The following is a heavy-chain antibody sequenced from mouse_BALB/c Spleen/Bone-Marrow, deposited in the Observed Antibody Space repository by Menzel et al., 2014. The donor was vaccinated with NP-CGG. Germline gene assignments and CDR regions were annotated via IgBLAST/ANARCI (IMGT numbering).Heavy chain of an antibody. CDR2: IYYSGTI. J-gene: IGHJ2*01. D-gene: IGHD2-1*01. CDR1: GISITTGNYR. V-gene: IGHV3-5*02. CDR3: ARFYGNYFDY. Sequence: EVKLMESGSGLVKPSQTVSLTCTVTGISITTGNYRWSWIQQFPGNKLEWIGYIYYSGTITYNPSLTSRTTITRDTSKNQFFLEMNSLTAEDTATYYCARFYGNYFDYWGQGTTLTVSS.